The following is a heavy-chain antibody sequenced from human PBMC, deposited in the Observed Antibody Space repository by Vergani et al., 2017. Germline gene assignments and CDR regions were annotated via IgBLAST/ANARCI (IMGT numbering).Heavy chain of an antibody. CDR1: GGSFSGYY. J-gene: IGHJ4*02. Sequence: QVQLQQWGAGLLKPSETLSLTCAVYGGSFSGYYWSWIRQPPGKGLEWIGEINHSGSTNYNPSLKSRVTISVDTAKNQFSLKLSTVTAADPAVSYCARGPDDCDRSGYRYWGQGTLVTVSS. D-gene: IGHD3-22*01. CDR3: ARGPDDCDRSGYRY. CDR2: INHSGST. V-gene: IGHV4-34*01.